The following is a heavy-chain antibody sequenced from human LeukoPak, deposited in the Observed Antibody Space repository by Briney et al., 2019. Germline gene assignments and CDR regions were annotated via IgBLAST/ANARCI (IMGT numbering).Heavy chain of an antibody. Sequence: SETLSLTCAVSGYFISSGYYWGWIRQPPGKGLEWIGSIYHSGSTYYNPSLKSRVTISVDTSKNQFSLKLSSVTAADTAVYYCASRIAASPLDYWGQGTLVTVSS. V-gene: IGHV4-38-2*01. CDR3: ASRIAASPLDY. J-gene: IGHJ4*02. CDR1: GYFISSGYY. CDR2: IYHSGST. D-gene: IGHD6-6*01.